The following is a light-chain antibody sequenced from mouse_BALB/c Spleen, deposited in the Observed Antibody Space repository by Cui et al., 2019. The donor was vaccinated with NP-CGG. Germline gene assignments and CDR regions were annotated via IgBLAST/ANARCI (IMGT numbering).Light chain of an antibody. CDR3: VLWYSNHWV. Sequence: AVVTLEHLLTTSPSETVTLTCRSSTGAVTTSNYANWVQEKPDHLFTGLIGGTNNRPPGVPARFSGSLIGDKAALTITGAQTEDEAIYFCVLWYSNHWVFGGGTKLTVL. V-gene: IGLV1*01. J-gene: IGLJ1*01. CDR2: GTN. CDR1: TGAVTTSNY.